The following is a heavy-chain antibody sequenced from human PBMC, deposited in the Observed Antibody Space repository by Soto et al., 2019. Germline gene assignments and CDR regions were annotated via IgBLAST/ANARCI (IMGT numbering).Heavy chain of an antibody. Sequence: SGPTLVNPTQTLTLTCTFSGFSLSACGVGVGWIRQPPGKALEWLALIYWDDTKHYSPSLKSRLTITQDTSKNQVVLTMTNMDPVDTATYYCAHKGGGDRILDYWGQGTLVTVSS. D-gene: IGHD3-16*01. J-gene: IGHJ4*02. CDR2: IYWDDTK. CDR1: GFSLSACGVG. CDR3: AHKGGGDRILDY. V-gene: IGHV2-5*02.